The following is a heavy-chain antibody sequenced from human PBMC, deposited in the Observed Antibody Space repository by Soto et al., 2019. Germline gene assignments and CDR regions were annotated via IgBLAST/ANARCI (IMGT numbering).Heavy chain of an antibody. D-gene: IGHD2-21*02. Sequence: SETLSLTCGVSGGTVASSHWWSWVRQSPGVGLEWIGNVYHTGDTNFNPSPQSRVTISVDKSNNQFSLRLNSLTAADTAVYFCAREIVTAGGNNYFDPWGPGTLVTVSS. CDR3: AREIVTAGGNNYFDP. CDR2: VYHTGDT. J-gene: IGHJ5*02. V-gene: IGHV4-4*02. CDR1: GGTVASSHW.